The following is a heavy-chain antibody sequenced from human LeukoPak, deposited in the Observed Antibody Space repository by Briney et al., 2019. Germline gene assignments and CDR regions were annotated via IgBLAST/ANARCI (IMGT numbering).Heavy chain of an antibody. Sequence: SGGSLRLSCAASGFTFSSYGMHWVRQAPGKGLEWVAVIWYDGSNKYYADSVKGRFTISRDNSKNTLYLQMNSLRAEDTAVYYCARDGSLGSFDIWGQGTMVTVSS. J-gene: IGHJ3*02. V-gene: IGHV3-33*01. D-gene: IGHD2-2*03. CDR1: GFTFSSYG. CDR3: ARDGSLGSFDI. CDR2: IWYDGSNK.